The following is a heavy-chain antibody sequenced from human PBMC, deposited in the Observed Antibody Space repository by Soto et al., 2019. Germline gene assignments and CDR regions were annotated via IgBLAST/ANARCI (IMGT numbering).Heavy chain of an antibody. D-gene: IGHD3-10*01. J-gene: IGHJ5*02. CDR1: GFTFSGSS. V-gene: IGHV3-73*01. CDR2: IRSKVNNYAT. Sequence: EVQLVESGGGLVQPGGSLKLSCAASGFTFSGSSIHWIRQASGKGLEWVGHIRSKVNNYATGYAESVKGRFTISRDDSKNMAYLQMNSLKTEDTALYYCTSPMMYGSGKEPWGQGTLVTVSS. CDR3: TSPMMYGSGKEP.